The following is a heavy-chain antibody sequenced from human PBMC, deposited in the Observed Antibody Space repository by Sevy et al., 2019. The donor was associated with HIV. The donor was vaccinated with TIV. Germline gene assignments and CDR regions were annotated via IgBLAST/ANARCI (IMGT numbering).Heavy chain of an antibody. CDR3: ARDAYIGTMIVVVITYFDY. J-gene: IGHJ4*02. CDR2: ISYDGSNK. CDR1: GFTFSSYA. D-gene: IGHD3-22*01. Sequence: GGSLRLSCAASGFTFSSYAMHWVRQAPGKGLEWVAVISYDGSNKYYADSVKGRFTISRDNSKNTLYLQMNSLRAEDTAVYYYARDAYIGTMIVVVITYFDYWGQGTLVTVSS. V-gene: IGHV3-30-3*01.